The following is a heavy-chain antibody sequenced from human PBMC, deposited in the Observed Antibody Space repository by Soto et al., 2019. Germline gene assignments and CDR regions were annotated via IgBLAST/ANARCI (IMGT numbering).Heavy chain of an antibody. CDR1: GYTFTSYY. V-gene: IGHV1-46*01. CDR2: INPSGGST. J-gene: IGHJ6*02. Sequence: ASVKVSCKASGYTFTSYYMHWVRQAPGQGLEWMGIINPSGGSTSHAQKFQGRVTMTRDTSTSTVYMELSSLRSEDTAVYYCARTVYYDFWSGYPADGMDVWGQGTTVTVSS. D-gene: IGHD3-3*01. CDR3: ARTVYYDFWSGYPADGMDV.